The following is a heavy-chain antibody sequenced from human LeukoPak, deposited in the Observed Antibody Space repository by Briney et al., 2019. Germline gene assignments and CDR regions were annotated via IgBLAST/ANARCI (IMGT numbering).Heavy chain of an antibody. CDR3: AGELSGKQDMDV. V-gene: IGHV3-21*01. D-gene: IGHD3-10*01. J-gene: IGHJ6*02. CDR1: GFTFSSYS. Sequence: GGSLRLSCAASGFTFSSYSMNWVRQAPGKGLEWVSSISGSASDKFYADSVKGRFTISRDNAKNSLFLQMSSLSAEDSAAYYCAGELSGKQDMDVWGQGTTVTVSS. CDR2: ISGSASDK.